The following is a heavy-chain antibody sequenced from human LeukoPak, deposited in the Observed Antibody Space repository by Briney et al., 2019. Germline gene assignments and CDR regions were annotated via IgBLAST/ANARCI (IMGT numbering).Heavy chain of an antibody. V-gene: IGHV3-23*01. CDR1: GFTFTRCA. Sequence: PGGGLRLSCAAPGFTFTRCAMSWVRQALREGLEWISGISGSGGNTYYANSVKGRFTISRDNSKNTLYLQMNSLRAEDTALYYCAKAEGGYYFHYWGQGTLVTVSS. D-gene: IGHD3-16*01. CDR3: AKAEGGYYFHY. CDR2: ISGSGGNT. J-gene: IGHJ4*02.